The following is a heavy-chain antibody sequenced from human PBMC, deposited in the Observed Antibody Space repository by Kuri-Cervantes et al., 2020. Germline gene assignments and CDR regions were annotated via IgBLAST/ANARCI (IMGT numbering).Heavy chain of an antibody. Sequence: GSLCLTCAASGWTFSNAWMSWVRQAPGKGLEWVGSIKSRTDGGTTDYAAPVKSRFTISRDDSKNTLYLQMNSLKTEDTAVYYCTTPPDCSSTRCYPYYYGMDVWGQGTTVTVSS. CDR1: GWTFSNAW. V-gene: IGHV3-15*01. CDR3: TTPPDCSSTRCYPYYYGMDV. D-gene: IGHD2-2*01. CDR2: IKSRTDGGTT. J-gene: IGHJ6*02.